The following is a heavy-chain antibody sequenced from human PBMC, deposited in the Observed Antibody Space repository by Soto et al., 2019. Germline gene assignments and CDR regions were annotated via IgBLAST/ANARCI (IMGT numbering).Heavy chain of an antibody. CDR3: ARGGDSITIFGVVIRGGYFDY. Sequence: QVQLQESGPGLVKPSQTLSLTCTVSGGSISSGGYYWSWIRQHPGKGLEWIGYIYYSGSTYYNPSLKSRVTISVDTSKNQFSRKLSSVTAADTAVYYCARGGDSITIFGVVIRGGYFDYWGQGTLVTVSS. V-gene: IGHV4-31*03. CDR1: GGSISSGGYY. J-gene: IGHJ4*02. D-gene: IGHD3-3*01. CDR2: IYYSGST.